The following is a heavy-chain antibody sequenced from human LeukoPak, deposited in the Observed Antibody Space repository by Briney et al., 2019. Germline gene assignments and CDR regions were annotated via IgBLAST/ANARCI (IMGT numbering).Heavy chain of an antibody. CDR2: ISSSSSYI. CDR3: ARVERWQQNDLYYYYYYMDV. Sequence: GGSLRLSCAASGFIFHNYEMNWVRQAPGKGLEWVSSISSSSSYIYYADSVKGRFTISRDNAKNSLYLQMNSLRAEDTAVYYCARVERWQQNDLYYYYYYMDVWGKGTTVTVSS. CDR1: GFIFHNYE. D-gene: IGHD6-13*01. V-gene: IGHV3-21*01. J-gene: IGHJ6*03.